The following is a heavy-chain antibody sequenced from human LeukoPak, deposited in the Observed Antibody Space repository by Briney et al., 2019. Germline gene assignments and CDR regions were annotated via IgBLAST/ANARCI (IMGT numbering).Heavy chain of an antibody. CDR1: GFTFSSYS. CDR2: ISATDI. D-gene: IGHD3-22*01. V-gene: IGHV3-21*05. J-gene: IGHJ4*02. CDR3: ASSGYYFEGVY. Sequence: GESLRLSCAASGFTFSSYSMNWVHQAPGKGLEWVSYISATDIDYTDSVKGRFTISRDNAKNSPYLQMNSLRAEDTAVYYCASSGYYFEGVYWGQGTLVTVSS.